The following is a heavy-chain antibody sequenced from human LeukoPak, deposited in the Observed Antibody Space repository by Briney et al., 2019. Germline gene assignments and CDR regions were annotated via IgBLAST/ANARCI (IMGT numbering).Heavy chain of an antibody. Sequence: GASVKVSCKASGYTFTSYDINWVRQATGQGLEWMGWMNPNSGNTGYAQKFRGRVTMTRNTSISTAYMELSSLRSVDTAVYYCARVLWFGELSSYYWGQGTLVTVSS. CDR2: MNPNSGNT. V-gene: IGHV1-8*01. J-gene: IGHJ4*02. D-gene: IGHD3-10*01. CDR3: ARVLWFGELSSYY. CDR1: GYTFTSYD.